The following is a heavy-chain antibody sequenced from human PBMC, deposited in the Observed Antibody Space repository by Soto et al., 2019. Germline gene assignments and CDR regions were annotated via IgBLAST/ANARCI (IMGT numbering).Heavy chain of an antibody. CDR1: GFTFNNYA. CDR3: APQNFDY. Sequence: GGSLRLSCAASGFTFNNYAMTWVRQAPGKGLEWVSTISGPGGNTYHADSVKGRFTTSRDNSRNTLYLQMNSLRVEDTAVYYCAPQNFDYWGPGTLVTVSS. V-gene: IGHV3-23*01. CDR2: ISGPGGNT. J-gene: IGHJ4*02.